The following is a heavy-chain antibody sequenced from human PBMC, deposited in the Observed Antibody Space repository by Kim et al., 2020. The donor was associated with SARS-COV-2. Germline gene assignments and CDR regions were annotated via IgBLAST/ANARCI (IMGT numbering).Heavy chain of an antibody. V-gene: IGHV3-9*01. CDR3: AKEIYGSGSLDY. J-gene: IGHJ4*02. CDR1: GFTFDDYA. CDR2: ISWNSGSI. D-gene: IGHD3-10*01. Sequence: GGSLRLSCAASGFTFDDYAMHWVRQAPGKGLEWVSGISWNSGSIGYADSVKGRFTFSRDNAKNSLYLQMNSLRAEDTALYYCAKEIYGSGSLDYWGQGTL.